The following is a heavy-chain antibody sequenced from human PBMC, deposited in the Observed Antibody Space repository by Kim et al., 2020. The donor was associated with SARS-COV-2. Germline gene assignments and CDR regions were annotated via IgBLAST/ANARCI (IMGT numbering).Heavy chain of an antibody. Sequence: GESLKISCKGSGYSFTSYWIGWVRQMPGKGLEWMGIIYPGDSDTRHSPSFQGQVTISADKTINTAYLQWSSLKASDTAMYYCASSPRDCSSTSCSSPTTTGPWYLDVWGRGTLVTVSS. CDR1: GYSFTSYW. J-gene: IGHJ2*01. CDR3: ASSPRDCSSTSCSSPTTTGPWYLDV. D-gene: IGHD2-2*01. V-gene: IGHV5-51*01. CDR2: IYPGDSDT.